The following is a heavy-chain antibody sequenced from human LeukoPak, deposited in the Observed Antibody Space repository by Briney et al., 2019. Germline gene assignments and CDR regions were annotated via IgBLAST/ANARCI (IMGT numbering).Heavy chain of an antibody. D-gene: IGHD4/OR15-4a*01. CDR1: GFTFSSYW. CDR3: ARRAGAYSHPYDY. Sequence: GGSLRLSCAATGFTFSSYWMHWVRQAPGKGPVWLARINSDGYSISYADSMKGRFTISRDNSKNTLYLQMNSLRAEDTAVYYCARRAGAYSHPYDYWGQGTLVTVSS. CDR2: INSDGYSI. J-gene: IGHJ4*02. V-gene: IGHV3-74*01.